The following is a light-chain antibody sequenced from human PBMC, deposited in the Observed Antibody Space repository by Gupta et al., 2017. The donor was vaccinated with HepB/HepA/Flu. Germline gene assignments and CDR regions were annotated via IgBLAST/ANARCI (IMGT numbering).Light chain of an antibody. CDR2: AAS. J-gene: IGKJ5*01. CDR3: QQSDSTPPVT. V-gene: IGKV1-39*01. Sequence: DIQMTQSPSSLSASVGDRVTITCRASQSISSILNWYQQKPGKAPKLLIYAASSWQSGVPSRFSGSGSGTDFTLTISSRQPEDFAPYYCQQSDSTPPVTFGQGTRLEIK. CDR1: QSISSI.